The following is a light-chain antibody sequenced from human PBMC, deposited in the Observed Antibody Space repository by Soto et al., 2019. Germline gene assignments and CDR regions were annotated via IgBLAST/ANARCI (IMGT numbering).Light chain of an antibody. CDR3: SSYTTIGTGV. Sequence: QSVLTQPASVSGSPGQSITISCTGTSSDVGDRNYVSWYQQHPGKAPKLMIYEVNNRPSGVSNRFSGSKSGNTASLTISGLQAEDEADYHCSSYTTIGTGVFGGGTKLTVL. CDR2: EVN. V-gene: IGLV2-14*03. J-gene: IGLJ3*02. CDR1: SSDVGDRNY.